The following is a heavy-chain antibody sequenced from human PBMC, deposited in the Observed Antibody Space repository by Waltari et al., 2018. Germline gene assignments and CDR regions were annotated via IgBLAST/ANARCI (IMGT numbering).Heavy chain of an antibody. Sequence: QVQLVQPGAEVKKPGSSVKVSCKASGGTFSSYAISWVRQAPGQGLEWMGGIIPILGIANYAQKFQGRVTITADESTSTAYMELSSLRSEDTAVYYCARDPRSGYYRRGYYYYYYYMDVWGKGTTVTVSS. CDR1: GGTFSSYA. J-gene: IGHJ6*03. V-gene: IGHV1-69*04. CDR3: ARDPRSGYYRRGYYYYYYYMDV. CDR2: IIPILGIA. D-gene: IGHD3-3*01.